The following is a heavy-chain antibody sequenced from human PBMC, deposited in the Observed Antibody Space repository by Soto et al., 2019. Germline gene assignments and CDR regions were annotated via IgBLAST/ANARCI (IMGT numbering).Heavy chain of an antibody. CDR3: ARLPNKIPQN. Sequence: EVQLVESGGGLVQPGGSLRLSCVASGFTFSRYWMHWVRQAPGKGLVWVSSISNDGSSIYADPVKGRFTISRDNAKNTLYLQMNSLRAEDTAVYYCARLPNKIPQNWGQGTLVIVSP. V-gene: IGHV3-74*01. J-gene: IGHJ1*01. CDR1: GFTFSRYW. CDR2: ISNDGSS.